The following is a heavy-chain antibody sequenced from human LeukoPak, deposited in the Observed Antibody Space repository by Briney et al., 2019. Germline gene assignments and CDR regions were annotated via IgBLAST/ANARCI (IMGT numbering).Heavy chain of an antibody. CDR1: GFTFSSYW. V-gene: IGHV3-7*04. CDR3: ARDGARGYYDSSGYYGPPLLDAFDI. CDR2: IKQDGSEK. D-gene: IGHD3-22*01. J-gene: IGHJ3*02. Sequence: GSLRLSCAASGFTFSSYWMSWVRQAPGKGLEWVANIKQDGSEKYYVDSVKGRFTISRDNAKNSLYLQMNSLRAEDTAVYYCARDGARGYYDSSGYYGPPLLDAFDIWGQGTMVTVSS.